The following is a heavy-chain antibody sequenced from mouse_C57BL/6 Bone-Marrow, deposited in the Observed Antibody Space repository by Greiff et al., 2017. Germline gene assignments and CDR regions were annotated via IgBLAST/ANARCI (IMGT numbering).Heavy chain of an antibody. J-gene: IGHJ3*01. V-gene: IGHV1-50*01. Sequence: QVQLQQPGAELVKPGASVKLSCKASGYTFTSYWMQWVKQRPGQGLEWNGEIDPSDSSPNYNQKFKGKATLTVDTSSSTAYMQLSSLTSDSTAVYYCAKNWGCADWGQGTLVTVSA. CDR3: AKNWGCAD. D-gene: IGHD4-1*01. CDR1: GYTFTSYW. CDR2: IDPSDSSP.